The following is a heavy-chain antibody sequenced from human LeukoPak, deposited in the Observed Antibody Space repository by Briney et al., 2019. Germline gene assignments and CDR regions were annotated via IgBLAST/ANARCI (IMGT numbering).Heavy chain of an antibody. V-gene: IGHV1-46*01. Sequence: ASVKVSCKASGYTFTSYYMHWVRQAPGQGLEWMGIINPSGGSTSYAQKFQGGVTMTRDTSTSTVYMELSSLRSEDTAVYYCARDSQAHDHPFGDNYFDYWGQGTLVTVSS. CDR3: ARDSQAHDHPFGDNYFDY. D-gene: IGHD3-10*01. CDR1: GYTFTSYY. J-gene: IGHJ4*02. CDR2: INPSGGST.